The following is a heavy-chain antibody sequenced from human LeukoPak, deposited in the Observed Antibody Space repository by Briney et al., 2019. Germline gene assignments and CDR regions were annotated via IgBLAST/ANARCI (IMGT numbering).Heavy chain of an antibody. CDR1: GGSVSSTSYF. CDR3: AGPYTSSLDY. J-gene: IGHJ4*02. CDR2: IYYSGST. V-gene: IGHV4-39*07. Sequence: SETLSLTCTISGGSVSSTSYFWGWIRQPPGKGLEWIGSIYYSGSTYYNPSLKSRVTMSVDTSKNQFSLKLSSVTAADTAVYYCAGPYTSSLDYWGQGILVTVFS. D-gene: IGHD2-2*01.